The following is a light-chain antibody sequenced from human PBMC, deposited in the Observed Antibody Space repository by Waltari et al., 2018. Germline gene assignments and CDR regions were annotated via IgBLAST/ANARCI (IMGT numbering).Light chain of an antibody. V-gene: IGKV3-15*01. CDR2: GAS. Sequence: EIVMTQSPATLSVSPGERATLSCRASQSVSSNLAWYQQKPGQAPRLLIYGASTRATGIPARFSGSGSGTEFTFTISSLQSEDFAVYYCQQYNNWPSLAFGQGTKVEIK. CDR3: QQYNNWPSLA. CDR1: QSVSSN. J-gene: IGKJ1*01.